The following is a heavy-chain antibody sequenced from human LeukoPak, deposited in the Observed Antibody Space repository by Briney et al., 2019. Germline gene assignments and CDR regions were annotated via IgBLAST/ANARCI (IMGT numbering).Heavy chain of an antibody. CDR3: ARTYGDFDFWYFAV. V-gene: IGHV4-38-2*01. J-gene: IGHJ2*01. CDR2: IYHSGST. Sequence: PSETLSLTCAVSDYSISSGYYWGWIRQPPGKGLEWIGSIYHSGSTYYNPSLKSRVTISVDTSKNQFSLKLGSVTAADTAVYYCARTYGDFDFWYFAVWGRGTLVTVSS. D-gene: IGHD4-17*01. CDR1: DYSISSGYY.